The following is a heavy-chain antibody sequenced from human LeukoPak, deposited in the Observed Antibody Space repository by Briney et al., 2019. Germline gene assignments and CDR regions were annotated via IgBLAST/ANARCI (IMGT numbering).Heavy chain of an antibody. D-gene: IGHD4-23*01. Sequence: SQTLSLTCAISGDSVSNNIIAWNWIRWRPSRGLEWLGRTAYRSEWSTDYALSVSGRISINPDTSKNQISLQLNSVTPEDTAVYYCARNSVAMDVWGQGTTVTVSS. CDR3: ARNSVAMDV. V-gene: IGHV6-1*01. J-gene: IGHJ6*02. CDR1: GDSVSNNIIA. CDR2: TAYRSEWST.